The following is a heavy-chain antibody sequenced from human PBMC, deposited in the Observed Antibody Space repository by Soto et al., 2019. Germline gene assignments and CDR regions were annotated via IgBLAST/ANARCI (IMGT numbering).Heavy chain of an antibody. CDR2: ISSSGST. CDR1: GSAISLSY. D-gene: IGHD3-9*01. Sequence: SETLSLTCNVSGSAISLSYWSWIRQSPGKGLEYVGYISSSGSTNYNPSLKSRVTLSLDSSKNQFSLKLTSVTAADTSVYYCANLNFDILTGYYAFDIWGQGAVVT. CDR3: ANLNFDILTGYYAFDI. J-gene: IGHJ3*02. V-gene: IGHV4-4*09.